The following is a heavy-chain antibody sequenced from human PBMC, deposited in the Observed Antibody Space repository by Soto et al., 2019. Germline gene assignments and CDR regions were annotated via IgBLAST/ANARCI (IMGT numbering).Heavy chain of an antibody. Sequence: SSETLSLTCTVSGGSVSSGSYYWSWIRQPPGKGLEWIGYIYYSGSTNYNPSLKSRVTISVDTSKNQFSLKLSSVTAADTAVYYCAGGYCTNGVCYSWFDPWGQGTLVTVS. V-gene: IGHV4-61*01. J-gene: IGHJ5*02. CDR3: AGGYCTNGVCYSWFDP. CDR1: GGSVSSGSYY. CDR2: IYYSGST. D-gene: IGHD2-8*01.